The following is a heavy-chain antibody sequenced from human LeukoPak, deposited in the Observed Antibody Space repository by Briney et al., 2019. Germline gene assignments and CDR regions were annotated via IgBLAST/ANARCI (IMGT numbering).Heavy chain of an antibody. CDR3: ARDYYDSSGYFPDP. CDR1: VGTFSSYA. CDR2: IIPIRGIE. V-gene: IGHV1-69*04. Sequence: SVKVSCKASVGTFSSYASSWVRQAPGQGREWMGRIIPIRGIENYAQKFQGRVTITADKSTSTAYMELSSLRSEDTAVYYCARDYYDSSGYFPDPWGQGTLVTVSS. D-gene: IGHD3-22*01. J-gene: IGHJ5*02.